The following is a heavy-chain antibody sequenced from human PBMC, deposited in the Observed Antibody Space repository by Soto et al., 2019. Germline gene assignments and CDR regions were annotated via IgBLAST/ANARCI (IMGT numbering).Heavy chain of an antibody. V-gene: IGHV3-23*01. CDR1: GFTFSNYA. CDR3: AKERLGRGADY. J-gene: IGHJ4*02. Sequence: EVQLLESGGGLVQPGGSLRLSCAASGFTFSNYAMSWVRQAPGKGLEWVSTISGSGGNTYYPDSVKGRFTISRDNSKNTVYLQMNSLRAEDTAVYYCAKERLGRGADYWGQGALATVTS. CDR2: ISGSGGNT.